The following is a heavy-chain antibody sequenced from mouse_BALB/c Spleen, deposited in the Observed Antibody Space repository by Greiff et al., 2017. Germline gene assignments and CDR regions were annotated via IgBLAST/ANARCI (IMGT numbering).Heavy chain of an antibody. Sequence: EVQLVESGGGLVQPGGSRKLSCAASGFTFSSFGLHWVRQAPEKGLEWVAYISSGSSTIYYADTVKCRFTISRDNPKNTLFLQMTSLRSEDTAMYYCARNGLTGTAWFAYWGQGTLVTVSA. CDR3: ARNGLTGTAWFAY. J-gene: IGHJ3*01. CDR2: ISSGSSTI. CDR1: GFTFSSFG. D-gene: IGHD4-1*01. V-gene: IGHV5-17*02.